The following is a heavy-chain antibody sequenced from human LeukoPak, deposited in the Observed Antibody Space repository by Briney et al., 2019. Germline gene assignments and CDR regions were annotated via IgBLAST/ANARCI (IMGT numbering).Heavy chain of an antibody. D-gene: IGHD3-10*01. V-gene: IGHV4-61*02. J-gene: IGHJ6*03. Sequence: SETLSLTCTVSGGSISSGNYYWSWIRQPAGKGLEWIGRIYTRGSTKYTPSLKSRVTMSVDTSKNQFSLKLSSVTAADTAMYFCARVLDGGSGSRGFYYYYSMDVWGKGTTVTVSS. CDR1: GGSISSGNYY. CDR3: ARVLDGGSGSRGFYYYYSMDV. CDR2: IYTRGST.